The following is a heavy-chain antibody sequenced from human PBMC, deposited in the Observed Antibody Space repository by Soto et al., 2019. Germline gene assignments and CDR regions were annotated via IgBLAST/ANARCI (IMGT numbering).Heavy chain of an antibody. CDR3: ARATYDSSTYYLDY. Sequence: QVQLQESGPGLVKPSQTLSLTCTVSGASISGGAYYWTWIRQPPGKGLEWIGSIDYTGNTYSNPSLESRLSISVDPSNNQFALRLTSVTAPDTAIYYCARATYDSSTYYLDYWGQGTLVTVSS. CDR1: GASISGGAYY. CDR2: IDYTGNT. D-gene: IGHD3-22*01. J-gene: IGHJ4*02. V-gene: IGHV4-30-4*01.